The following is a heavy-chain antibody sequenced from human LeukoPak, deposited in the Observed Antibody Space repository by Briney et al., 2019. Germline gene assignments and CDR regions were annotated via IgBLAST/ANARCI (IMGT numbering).Heavy chain of an antibody. D-gene: IGHD3-3*01. V-gene: IGHV4-4*07. Sequence: KPSETLSLTCTVSGGSISSYYWSWIRQPAGKGLECIGRIYTSGSTNYNPSLKSRVTMSVDTSKNQFSLKLSSVTAADTAVYYCAREDPYDFWSGYYLFDPWGQGTLVTVSS. J-gene: IGHJ5*02. CDR3: AREDPYDFWSGYYLFDP. CDR2: IYTSGST. CDR1: GGSISSYY.